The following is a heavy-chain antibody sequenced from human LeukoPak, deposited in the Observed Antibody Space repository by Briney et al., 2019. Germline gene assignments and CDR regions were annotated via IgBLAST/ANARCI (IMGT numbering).Heavy chain of an antibody. CDR1: GFTFSSYS. J-gene: IGHJ4*02. D-gene: IGHD3-3*01. CDR3: AKDRRRGYFTD. CDR2: ISTSSSYI. V-gene: IGHV3-21*04. Sequence: AGGSLRLSCAASGFTFSSYSMNWVRQAPGKGLEWVSFISTSSSYIYYADSLKGRFTISRDNAKKSLYLQMNSLRAEDTALYYCAKDRRRGYFTDWGQGTPVTVSS.